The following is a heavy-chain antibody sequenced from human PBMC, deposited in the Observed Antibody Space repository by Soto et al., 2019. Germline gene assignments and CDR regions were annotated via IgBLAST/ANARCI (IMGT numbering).Heavy chain of an antibody. CDR2: IYHSGST. V-gene: IGHV4-30-2*02. Sequence: PSETLSLTCAVSGGSISSGGYSWSWIRQPPGKGLEWIGYIYHSGSTYYNPSLKSRVTISVDRSKNQFSLRLISVTAADTAVYYCVAGPARAKSASWRHGPLVPSPQ. CDR3: VAGPARAKSAS. CDR1: GGSISSGGYS. J-gene: IGHJ5*01.